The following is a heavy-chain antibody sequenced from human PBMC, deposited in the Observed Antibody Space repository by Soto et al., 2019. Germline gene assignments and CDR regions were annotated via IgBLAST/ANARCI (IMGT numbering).Heavy chain of an antibody. D-gene: IGHD2-2*02. CDR3: ARDRVIVVLPSAIHNYAMDF. CDR2: TYYRSKWYN. J-gene: IGHJ6*02. Sequence: PAQTLPLTCAISGDSVSSNSAAWNWIRQSPSRGLEWLGRTYYRSKWYNDYAVSVKSRITINPDTSKNQFSLQLNSVTPEDTAVYYCARDRVIVVLPSAIHNYAMDFCGQGSTVTRSS. V-gene: IGHV6-1*01. CDR1: GDSVSSNSAA.